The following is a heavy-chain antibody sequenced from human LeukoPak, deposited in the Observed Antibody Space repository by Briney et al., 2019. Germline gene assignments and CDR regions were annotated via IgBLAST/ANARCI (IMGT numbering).Heavy chain of an antibody. V-gene: IGHV3-74*01. CDR3: ARPSAAGPYFDY. J-gene: IGHJ4*02. CDR1: GFTFSSSW. CDR2: INTDGRST. D-gene: IGHD6-13*01. Sequence: GGSLRLSCAASGFTFSSSWMSWVRQAPGKGLVWVSHINTDGRSTGHADSVKGRFTISRDNAKNTLYLQMNSLRAEDTAVYYCARPSAAGPYFDYWGQGTLVTVSS.